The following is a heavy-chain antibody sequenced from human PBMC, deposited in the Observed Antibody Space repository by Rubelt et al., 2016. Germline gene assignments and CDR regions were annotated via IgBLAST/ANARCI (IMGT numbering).Heavy chain of an antibody. J-gene: IGHJ5*02. CDR2: TDDSGFT. CDR1: GGSFSGYY. CDR3: ARDPQNWFDP. Sequence: QVQLQQWGAGLLKPSETLSLTCAFYGGSFSGYYWSWIRQPPGKGLEWIGQTDDSGFTNYNPSLKSPVTISVDTSKNQFSLKVRSVTAADTAMYFCARDPQNWFDPWGQGTPVTVSS. V-gene: IGHV4-34*01. D-gene: IGHD2/OR15-2a*01.